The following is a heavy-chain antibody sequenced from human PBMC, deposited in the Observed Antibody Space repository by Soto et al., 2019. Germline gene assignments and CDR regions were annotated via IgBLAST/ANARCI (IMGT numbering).Heavy chain of an antibody. D-gene: IGHD6-13*01. Sequence: EVQLLESGGGLVQPGGSLRLSCAASGFTFSSYAMSWVRQAPGKGLEWVSAISGSGGSTYYADSVKGRFTITRDNSKNTLYLQMNSLRAEDTAVYYCAKDPFRGYSSSFRWCDPWGQGTLVTVSS. CDR3: AKDPFRGYSSSFRWCDP. V-gene: IGHV3-23*01. CDR2: ISGSGGST. CDR1: GFTFSSYA. J-gene: IGHJ5*02.